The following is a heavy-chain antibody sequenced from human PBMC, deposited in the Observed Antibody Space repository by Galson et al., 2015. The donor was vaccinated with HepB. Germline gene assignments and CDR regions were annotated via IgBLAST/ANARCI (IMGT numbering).Heavy chain of an antibody. CDR3: ARDMRYDFWSGYEPRIIYYYGMDV. V-gene: IGHV3-21*01. D-gene: IGHD3-3*01. J-gene: IGHJ6*02. CDR2: ISSSSSYI. Sequence: SLRLSCAASGFTFSSYSMNWVRQAPGKGLEWVSSISSSSSYIYYADSVKGRFTISRDNAKNSLYLQMNSLRAEDTAVYYCARDMRYDFWSGYEPRIIYYYGMDVWGQGTTVTVSS. CDR1: GFTFSSYS.